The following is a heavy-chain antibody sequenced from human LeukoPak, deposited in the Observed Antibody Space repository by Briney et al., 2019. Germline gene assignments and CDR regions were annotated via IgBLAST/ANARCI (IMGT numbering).Heavy chain of an antibody. J-gene: IGHJ4*02. CDR2: IKSKTDGGTT. V-gene: IGHV3-15*01. CDR3: TTLVWFGELSVDY. CDR1: GFTFSNAW. D-gene: IGHD3-10*01. Sequence: GGSLRLSCAASGFTFSNAWMSWVRQAPGKGLEWVGRIKSKTDGGTTDYAAPVKGRFTISRDDSKNTLYLQMNSLKTEDTAVYYCTTLVWFGELSVDYWGQGTLVTVSS.